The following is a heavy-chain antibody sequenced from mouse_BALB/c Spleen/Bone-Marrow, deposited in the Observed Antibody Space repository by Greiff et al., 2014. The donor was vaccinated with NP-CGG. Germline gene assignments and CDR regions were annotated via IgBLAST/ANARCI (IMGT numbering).Heavy chain of an antibody. D-gene: IGHD2-4*01. Sequence: VQLQQSGSELAKPGASVKMSCKASGYTFTNYWMHWVKQRPGQGLEWIGYINLSTGYTEYNQKFKDKATLTADRSSSTAYMQLSSLTSEDSAVYYCARDDYDDYWGQGTTLTVSS. V-gene: IGHV1-7*01. CDR3: ARDDYDDY. CDR2: INLSTGYT. CDR1: GYTFTNYW. J-gene: IGHJ2*01.